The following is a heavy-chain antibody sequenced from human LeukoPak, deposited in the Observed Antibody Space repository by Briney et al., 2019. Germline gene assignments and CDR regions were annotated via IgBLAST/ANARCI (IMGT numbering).Heavy chain of an antibody. CDR1: GFTFSSDS. J-gene: IGHJ4*02. CDR3: AEDSFSSR. D-gene: IGHD2-2*01. CDR2: ISHSGVST. Sequence: PGGSLRLSCAASGFTFSSDSMTWVRQAPGKGLEWVSTISHSGVSTFYADPVKGRFTISRDNSKNTLYLHMNSLSAEDTAVYYCAEDSFSSRWGQGTLVTVSS. V-gene: IGHV3-23*01.